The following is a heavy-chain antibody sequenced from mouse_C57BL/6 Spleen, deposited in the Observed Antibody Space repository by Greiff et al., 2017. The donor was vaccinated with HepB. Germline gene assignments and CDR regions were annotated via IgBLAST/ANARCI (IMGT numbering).Heavy chain of an antibody. CDR3: ARDGILRT. CDR1: GYSITSGYY. D-gene: IGHD1-1*01. J-gene: IGHJ2*01. Sequence: EVQLQQSGPGLVKPSQSLSLTCSVTGYSITSGYYWNWIRQFPGNKLEWMGYISYDGSNNYNPSLKNRISITRDTSKNQFFLKLNSVTTEDTATYYCARDGILRTWGQGTTLTVSS. CDR2: ISYDGSN. V-gene: IGHV3-6*01.